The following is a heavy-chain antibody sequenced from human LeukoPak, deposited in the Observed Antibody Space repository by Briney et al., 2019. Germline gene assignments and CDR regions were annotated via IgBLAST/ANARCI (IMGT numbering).Heavy chain of an antibody. D-gene: IGHD2-8*01. J-gene: IGHJ5*02. CDR1: GYTFTSYD. CDR3: ARRRLPLMNWFDP. Sequence: ASVKVSCKASGYTFTSYDINWVRQATGQGLEWMGWMNPNSGNTDYAQKFQGRVTMTRNTSISTAYMELSSLRSEDTAVYYCARRRLPLMNWFDPWGQGPLVTVSS. CDR2: MNPNSGNT. V-gene: IGHV1-8*01.